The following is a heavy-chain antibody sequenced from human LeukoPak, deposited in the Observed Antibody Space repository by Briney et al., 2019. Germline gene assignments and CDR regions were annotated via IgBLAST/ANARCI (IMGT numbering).Heavy chain of an antibody. J-gene: IGHJ4*02. Sequence: ASVKVSCKASGYTFTGYYMHWVRQAPGQGLEWMGWINPNSGGTNYAQKLQGRVTMTTDTSTSTAYMELRSLRSDDTAVYYCARVAYDYVWGSYRLRYFDYWGQGTLVTVSS. V-gene: IGHV1-2*02. D-gene: IGHD3-16*02. CDR1: GYTFTGYY. CDR2: INPNSGGT. CDR3: ARVAYDYVWGSYRLRYFDY.